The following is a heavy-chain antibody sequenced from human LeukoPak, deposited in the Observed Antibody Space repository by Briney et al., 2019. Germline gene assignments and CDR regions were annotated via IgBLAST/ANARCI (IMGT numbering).Heavy chain of an antibody. CDR2: ISSSSSTI. J-gene: IGHJ4*02. Sequence: GGSLRLSCAASGFTFSSYSMNWVRQAPGKGLEWVSYISSSSSTIYYADSVKGRFTISRDNAKNSLYLQMNSLRAEDTAVYYCARVSYFDYWGQGTLVTVSS. CDR3: ARVSYFDY. CDR1: GFTFSSYS. V-gene: IGHV3-48*01.